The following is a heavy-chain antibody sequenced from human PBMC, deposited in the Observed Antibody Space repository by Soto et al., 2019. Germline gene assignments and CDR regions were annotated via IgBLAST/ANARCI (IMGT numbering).Heavy chain of an antibody. V-gene: IGHV3-74*01. J-gene: IGHJ4*02. D-gene: IGHD3-22*01. CDR1: GFTFSSHW. CDR3: VRGASGYYYVDF. CDR2: ITSGGSTT. Sequence: EVQLVESWGGLVQPGGSLRLSCAASGFTFSSHWIHWVRQAPGKGLVWVSRITSGGSTTDYADSVKGRFTISRDNAKNTLYLQMNGLRGEETAVYHCVRGASGYYYVDFWGQGTLVTVSS.